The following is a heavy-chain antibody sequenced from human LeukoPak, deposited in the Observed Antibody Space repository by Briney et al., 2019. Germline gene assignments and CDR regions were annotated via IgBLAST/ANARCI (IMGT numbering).Heavy chain of an antibody. CDR2: ISSSSTHI. J-gene: IGHJ4*02. CDR3: ARSEHSSSSFDY. V-gene: IGHV3-21*01. Sequence: PGGSLRLACAASGFTLSSYSMNWVRQAPGKGLGWVSYISSSSTHIYYADSVKGRFTISRDNARNSLYLQMNSLRAEDTAIYYCARSEHSSSSFDYWGQGTLVTVSS. CDR1: GFTLSSYS. D-gene: IGHD6-6*01.